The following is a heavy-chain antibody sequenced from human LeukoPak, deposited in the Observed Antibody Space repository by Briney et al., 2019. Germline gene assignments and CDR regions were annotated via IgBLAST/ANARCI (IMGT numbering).Heavy chain of an antibody. CDR2: ISGSGGST. V-gene: IGHV3-23*01. D-gene: IGHD3/OR15-3a*01. CDR3: AKGWTGYQPPYYFDY. Sequence: GVSLRLSCAASGFTFSSYAMSWVRQAPGKGLEWVSAISGSGGSTYYTDSVKGRFTISRDNSKNTLYLQMNSLRSEDTAVYYCAKGWTGYQPPYYFDYWGQETLVTVSS. J-gene: IGHJ4*02. CDR1: GFTFSSYA.